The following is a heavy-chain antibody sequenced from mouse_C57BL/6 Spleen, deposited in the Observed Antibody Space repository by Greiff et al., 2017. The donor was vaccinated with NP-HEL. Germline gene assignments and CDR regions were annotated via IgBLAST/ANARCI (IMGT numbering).Heavy chain of an antibody. V-gene: IGHV1-55*01. D-gene: IGHD1-1*01. CDR2: IYPGSGST. Sequence: QVHVKQSGAELVKPGASVKMSCKASGYTFTSYWITWVKQRPGQGLEWIGDIYPGSGSTNYNEKFKSKATLTVDTSSSTAYMQLSSLTSEDSAVYYCARYNYGDWYFDVWGTGTTVTVSS. CDR3: ARYNYGDWYFDV. CDR1: GYTFTSYW. J-gene: IGHJ1*03.